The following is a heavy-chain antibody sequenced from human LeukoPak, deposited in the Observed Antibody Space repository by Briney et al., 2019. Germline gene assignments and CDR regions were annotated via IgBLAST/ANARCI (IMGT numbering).Heavy chain of an antibody. Sequence: PSETLSLTCAVYGGSFSGYYWSWIRQPPGKGLEWIGETNHSGSTNYNPSLKSRGTISVDTSKNQFSLKLSSVTAADTAVYYCARVNYDSSGYYPSDAFDIWGQGTMVTVSS. V-gene: IGHV4-34*01. D-gene: IGHD3-22*01. CDR3: ARVNYDSSGYYPSDAFDI. CDR1: GGSFSGYY. J-gene: IGHJ3*02. CDR2: TNHSGST.